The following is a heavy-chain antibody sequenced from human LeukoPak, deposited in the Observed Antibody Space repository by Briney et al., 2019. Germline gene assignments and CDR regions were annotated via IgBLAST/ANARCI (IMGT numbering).Heavy chain of an antibody. CDR3: ARKKGSITMVRGVIFWFDP. J-gene: IGHJ5*02. Sequence: PSETLSLTCTVSGYSISSGYYWGWIRQPPGKGLEWIGSIYHSGSTYYNPSLKSRVTISVDTSKNQFSLKLSSVTAADTAVYYCARKKGSITMVRGVIFWFDPWGQGTLVTVSS. D-gene: IGHD3-10*01. CDR2: IYHSGST. V-gene: IGHV4-38-2*02. CDR1: GYSISSGYY.